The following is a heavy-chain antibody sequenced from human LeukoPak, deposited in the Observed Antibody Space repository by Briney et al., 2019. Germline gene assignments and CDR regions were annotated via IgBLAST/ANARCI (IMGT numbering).Heavy chain of an antibody. Sequence: SETLSLTCTVSGGSISSYYWSWTRQPPGKGLEWIGYIYSSGNSNQNPSLKSRVTMSVDTSKNQFSLKLSSVTAADTAVYYCARHVGHYYGSGRIDAFDIWGQGTMVTVSS. CDR2: IYSSGNS. CDR1: GGSISSYY. V-gene: IGHV4-59*08. J-gene: IGHJ3*02. D-gene: IGHD3-10*01. CDR3: ARHVGHYYGSGRIDAFDI.